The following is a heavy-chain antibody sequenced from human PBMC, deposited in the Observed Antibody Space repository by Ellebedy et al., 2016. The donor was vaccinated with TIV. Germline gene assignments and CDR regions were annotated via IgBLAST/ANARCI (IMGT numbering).Heavy chain of an antibody. J-gene: IGHJ4*02. CDR3: ASRWGARGGVLNY. V-gene: IGHV4-4*02. CDR1: GGSISSSNW. D-gene: IGHD1-26*01. CDR2: IYHSGST. Sequence: MPSETLSLTCAVSGGSISSSNWWSWVRQPPGKGLEWIGEIYHSGSTNHNPSLKSRVTISVDKSKNQFSLKLSSVTAADTAVYYCASRWGARGGVLNYWGQGTLVTVSS.